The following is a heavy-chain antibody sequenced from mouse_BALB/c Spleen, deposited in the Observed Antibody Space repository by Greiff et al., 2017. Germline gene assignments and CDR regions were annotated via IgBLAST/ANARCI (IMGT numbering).Heavy chain of an antibody. CDR1: GFDFSRYW. Sequence: EVKLLESGGGLVQPGGSLKLSCAASGFDFSRYWMSWVRQAPGKGLEWIGEINPDSSTINYTPSLKDKFIISRDNAKNTLYLQMSKVRSEDTALYYCARNDGYYSAWFAYWGQGTLVTVSA. CDR2: INPDSSTI. V-gene: IGHV4-1*02. J-gene: IGHJ3*01. D-gene: IGHD2-3*01. CDR3: ARNDGYYSAWFAY.